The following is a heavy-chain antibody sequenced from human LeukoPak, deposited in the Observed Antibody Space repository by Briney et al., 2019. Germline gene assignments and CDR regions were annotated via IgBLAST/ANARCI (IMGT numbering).Heavy chain of an antibody. CDR2: ISGSGGST. Sequence: GGSLRLSCAASGFTFSSFDMSCVRQAPGKGLEWVSAISGSGGSTYYADSVRGRFTIPRDNSKNTLYLQMNSLRAEDTAVYYCAKDLLGRWVTGNWNPHPWGQGTLVTVSS. CDR1: GFTFSSFD. V-gene: IGHV3-23*01. J-gene: IGHJ5*02. CDR3: AKDLLGRWVTGNWNPHP. D-gene: IGHD1-1*01.